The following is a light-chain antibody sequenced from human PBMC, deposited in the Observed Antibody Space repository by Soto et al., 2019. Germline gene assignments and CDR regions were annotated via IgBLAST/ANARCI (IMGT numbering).Light chain of an antibody. CDR2: QTS. V-gene: IGKV3-11*01. Sequence: EVALTQSPATLSSFPGDRVTLSCRASQSINTRLAWYQHRPGQAPRLLIYQTSLRAAGIPARFNASGSGTDFTLTISDVQPEDFALYYCHQRQSWPRTFGQRTKVAIK. CDR1: QSINTR. CDR3: HQRQSWPRT. J-gene: IGKJ1*01.